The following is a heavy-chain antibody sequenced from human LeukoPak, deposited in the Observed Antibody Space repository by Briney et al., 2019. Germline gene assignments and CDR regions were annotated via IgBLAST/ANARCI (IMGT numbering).Heavy chain of an antibody. Sequence: PGGSLRLSCAASGFTFSSFGMHWVRQAPGKGLERVALISFDGSHQYYADSVRGRFTISRDKSKNTVSLQMNSLRAEDTAVYYCARDRGYSTAGDYWGQGTVVTISS. CDR2: ISFDGSHQ. V-gene: IGHV3-33*01. D-gene: IGHD3-22*01. J-gene: IGHJ4*02. CDR1: GFTFSSFG. CDR3: ARDRGYSTAGDY.